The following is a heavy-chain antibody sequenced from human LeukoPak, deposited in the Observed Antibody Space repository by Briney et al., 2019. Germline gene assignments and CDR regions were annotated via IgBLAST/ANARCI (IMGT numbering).Heavy chain of an antibody. CDR1: GFTFSSYG. CDR2: IDSDGSRI. D-gene: IGHD3-10*01. CDR3: ARGRSGSYGFFDY. V-gene: IGHV3-74*03. J-gene: IGHJ4*02. Sequence: PGGSLRLSCAASGFTFSSYGMSWVRQAAGKGLVWVSRIDSDGSRITYADSVKGRFTISRDNAKNTVYLQMNSLRAEDTAVYYCARGRSGSYGFFDYWSLGNLVTVSS.